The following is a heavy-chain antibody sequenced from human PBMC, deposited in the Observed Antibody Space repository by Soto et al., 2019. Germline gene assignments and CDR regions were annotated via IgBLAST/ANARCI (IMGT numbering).Heavy chain of an antibody. D-gene: IGHD3-16*01. CDR3: ARQPPGGVPPPDAFDI. J-gene: IGHJ3*02. Sequence: GESLKISCKGSGYSFTSYWIGWVRQMPGKGLEWMGIIYPGDSDTRYSPSFQGQVTISADKSISTAYLQWSSLKASDTAMYYCARQPPGGVPPPDAFDIWGQGTMVTVSS. CDR1: GYSFTSYW. CDR2: IYPGDSDT. V-gene: IGHV5-51*01.